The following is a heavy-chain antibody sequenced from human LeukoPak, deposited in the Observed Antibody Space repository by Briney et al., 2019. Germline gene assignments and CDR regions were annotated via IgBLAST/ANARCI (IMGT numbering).Heavy chain of an antibody. Sequence: NPGGSLRLSCAASGFTFSSYSMNWVRQAPGKGLEWVSSISSSSSYIYYADSVKGRFTISRDNAKNSLYLQMNSLRAEDTAVYYCARLRGYSYGFDYWGQGTLVTVSS. D-gene: IGHD5-18*01. CDR2: ISSSSSYI. J-gene: IGHJ4*02. V-gene: IGHV3-21*01. CDR3: ARLRGYSYGFDY. CDR1: GFTFSSYS.